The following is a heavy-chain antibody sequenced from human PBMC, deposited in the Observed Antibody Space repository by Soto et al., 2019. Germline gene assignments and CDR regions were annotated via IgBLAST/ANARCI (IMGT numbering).Heavy chain of an antibody. CDR1: GGSLSSGGYY. D-gene: IGHD3-10*01. Sequence: SETLSLTCTVSGGSLSSGGYYWSWIRQPPGKGLEWIGYIYYSGSTYYNPSLKSRVTISVDTSKNQFSLKLSSVTAADTAVYYCARVRYYYGSGSSNWFDPWGQGTLVTVSS. J-gene: IGHJ5*02. V-gene: IGHV4-30-4*08. CDR3: ARVRYYYGSGSSNWFDP. CDR2: IYYSGST.